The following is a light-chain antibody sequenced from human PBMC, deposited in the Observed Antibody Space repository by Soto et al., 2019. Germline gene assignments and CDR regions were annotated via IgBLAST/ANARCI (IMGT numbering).Light chain of an antibody. V-gene: IGKV3D-11*01. CDR1: QGLTTK. J-gene: IGKJ1*01. CDR2: DAS. Sequence: IVTTQSPATLSVSPGEGATLSCRASQGLTTKLAWYQQKPGKAPRLLIYDASNRATGIPVRFSGSGSGADFTLTISSIEHEDFEVYYCQQRSNLTWTFGHGTKVDIK. CDR3: QQRSNLTWT.